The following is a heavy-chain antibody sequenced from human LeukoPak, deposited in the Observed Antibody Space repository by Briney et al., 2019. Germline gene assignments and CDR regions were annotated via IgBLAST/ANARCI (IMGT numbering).Heavy chain of an antibody. D-gene: IGHD7-27*01. J-gene: IGHJ4*02. V-gene: IGHV3-23*01. Sequence: GGSLRLSCAASGFTFSTYTMYWVRHPPGKRLEWVSIIGSSGGGIHYADSVKGRFTISRDNSKNALYLQMNSLRVEDTAVYYCAVDPNWGTHSWGQGVLVTVSS. CDR2: IGSSGGGI. CDR1: GFTFSTYT. CDR3: AVDPNWGTHS.